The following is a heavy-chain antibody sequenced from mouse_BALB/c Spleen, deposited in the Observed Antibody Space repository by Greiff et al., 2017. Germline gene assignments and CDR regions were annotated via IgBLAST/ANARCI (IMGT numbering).Heavy chain of an antibody. CDR2: IYPGNSDT. V-gene: IGHV1-5*01. D-gene: IGHD2-4*01. Sequence: VQLQQSGTVLARPGASVKMSCKASGYTFTSYWMHWVKQRPGQGLEWIGAIYPGNSDTSYNQKFKGKAKLTAVTSTSTAYMELSSLTNEDSAVYYGTRSGDYDGAWFAYWGQGTLVTVSA. CDR3: TRSGDYDGAWFAY. CDR1: GYTFTSYW. J-gene: IGHJ3*01.